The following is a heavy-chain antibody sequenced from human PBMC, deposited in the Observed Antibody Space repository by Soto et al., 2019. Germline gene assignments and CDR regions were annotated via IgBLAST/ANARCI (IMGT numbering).Heavy chain of an antibody. CDR2: MNPNSGNT. V-gene: IGHV1-8*01. J-gene: IGHJ3*02. Sequence: ASVKVSCKASGYTFTSYDINWVRQATGQGLEWMGWMNPNSGNTGYAQKFQGRVTMTRNTSISTAYMELSSLRSEDTAVYYCATNSILLSDAFDIWGQGTMVTVSS. CDR3: ATNSILLSDAFDI. CDR1: GYTFTSYD. D-gene: IGHD2-21*01.